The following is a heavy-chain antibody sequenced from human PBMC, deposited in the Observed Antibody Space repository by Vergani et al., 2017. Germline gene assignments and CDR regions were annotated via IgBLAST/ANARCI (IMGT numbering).Heavy chain of an antibody. V-gene: IGHV4-30-2*03. D-gene: IGHD5-12*01. J-gene: IGHJ4*02. CDR3: ARGLAWLRLAPVDY. CDR1: GDSITNGGFS. Sequence: QLQLQESGSGLVKPSQTLSLTCAVSGDSITNGGFSWNWIRQPPGKGLEWIGEINDNGYTNYNPLFESRVIVSADTSKNQFSLKLMSVTAADTAMYYCARGLAWLRLAPVDYWGQGTLVTVSS. CDR2: INDNGYT.